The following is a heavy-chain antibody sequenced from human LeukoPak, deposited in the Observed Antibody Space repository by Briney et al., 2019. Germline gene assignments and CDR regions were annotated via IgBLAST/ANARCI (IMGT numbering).Heavy chain of an antibody. D-gene: IGHD1-26*01. J-gene: IGHJ4*02. CDR3: ARDRGVGATDY. V-gene: IGHV3-7*01. CDR1: GFTFSSSW. CDR2: INPDGSER. Sequence: GGSLRLSCAASGFTFSSSWMTWVRQAPGKGLEWVANINPDGSERPYVDSVKGRFTISRDNAKNSLYLQMNSLKDEDTALYYCARDRGVGATDYWGQGALVTVSS.